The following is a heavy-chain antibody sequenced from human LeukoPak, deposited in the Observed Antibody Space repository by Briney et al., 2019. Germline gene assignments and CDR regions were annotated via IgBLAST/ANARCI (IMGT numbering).Heavy chain of an antibody. V-gene: IGHV4-59*01. CDR2: IYYSGST. CDR1: GGSISSYY. D-gene: IGHD7-27*01. J-gene: IGHJ5*02. Sequence: PSETLSLTCTVSGGSISSYYWSWIRQPPGKGLEWIGYIYYSGSTNYNPSLKSQVTISVDTSKNQFSLKLSSVTAADTAVYYCARALNWGSTWFDPWGQGTLVTVSS. CDR3: ARALNWGSTWFDP.